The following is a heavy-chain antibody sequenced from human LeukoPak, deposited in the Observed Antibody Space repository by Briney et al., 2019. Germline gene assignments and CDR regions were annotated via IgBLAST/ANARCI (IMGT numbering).Heavy chain of an antibody. CDR3: ARRITIFGVAQNWFDP. CDR1: GYSFTSYW. J-gene: IGHJ5*02. D-gene: IGHD3-3*01. V-gene: IGHV5-51*01. CDR2: IYPGDSDT. Sequence: GESLKISCKGSGYSFTSYWIGWVRQMPGKGQEWMGIIYPGDSDTRYSPSFQGQVTISADKSISTAYLQWSSLKASDTAMYYCARRITIFGVAQNWFDPWGQGTLVTVSS.